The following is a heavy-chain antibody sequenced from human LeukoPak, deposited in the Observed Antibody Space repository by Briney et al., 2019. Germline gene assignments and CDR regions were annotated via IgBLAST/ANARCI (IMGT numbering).Heavy chain of an antibody. Sequence: GGSLRLSCAASGFTFSSYAMSWVRQAPGKGLEWVSAISGSGGSTYYADSGKGRFTISRDNSKNTLYLQMNSLRAEDTAVYYCAKDLCSSTSCPGYYYYGMDVWGQGTTVTVSS. V-gene: IGHV3-23*01. D-gene: IGHD2-2*01. CDR1: GFTFSSYA. J-gene: IGHJ6*02. CDR3: AKDLCSSTSCPGYYYYGMDV. CDR2: ISGSGGST.